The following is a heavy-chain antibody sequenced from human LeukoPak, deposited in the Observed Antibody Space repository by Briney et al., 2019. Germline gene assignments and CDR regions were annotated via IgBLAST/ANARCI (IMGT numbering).Heavy chain of an antibody. CDR3: ARDKFRFDY. V-gene: IGHV3-33*08. CDR1: GFNFSTYG. CDR2: IWYDGSNK. Sequence: GGSLRLSCAASGFNFSTYGMHWVRQAPGKGLEWVAVIWYDGSNKYYADSVKGRFTISRDNSKNTLFVQMNSLRAEDTAVYYCARDKFRFDYWGQGTLVTVSS. J-gene: IGHJ4*02.